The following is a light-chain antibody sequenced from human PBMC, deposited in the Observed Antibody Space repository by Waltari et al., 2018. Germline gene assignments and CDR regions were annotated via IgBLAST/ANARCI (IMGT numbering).Light chain of an antibody. Sequence: DIVMTQSPLSLPVTPGESASISCRSRESLLHNNGFTYVVWNVQKPGQSPQLLSYLESKRASGVPDRFSGSGSGTDFTLKISRVEAGDVGVYYCMQGLQSHRTFGQGTKVEIK. CDR3: MQGLQSHRT. V-gene: IGKV2-28*01. CDR1: ESLLHNNGFTY. CDR2: LES. J-gene: IGKJ1*01.